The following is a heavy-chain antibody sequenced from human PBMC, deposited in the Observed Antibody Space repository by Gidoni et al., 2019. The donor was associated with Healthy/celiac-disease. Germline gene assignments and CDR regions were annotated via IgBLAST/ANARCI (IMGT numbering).Heavy chain of an antibody. J-gene: IGHJ4*02. Sequence: QLQLQESGPGLVKPSETLSLTCTVSGGSISSSSYYWGWIRQPPGKGLEWIGSIYYSGSTYYNPSLKSRVTISVDTSKNQFSLKLSSVTAADTAVYYCARPLCTNGVCYFDYWGQGTLVTVSS. CDR2: IYYSGST. V-gene: IGHV4-39*01. D-gene: IGHD2-8*01. CDR3: ARPLCTNGVCYFDY. CDR1: GGSISSSSYY.